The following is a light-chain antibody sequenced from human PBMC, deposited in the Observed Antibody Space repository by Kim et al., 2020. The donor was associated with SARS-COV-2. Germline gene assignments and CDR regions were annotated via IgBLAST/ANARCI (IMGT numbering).Light chain of an antibody. CDR3: SSFASTTTL. Sequence: PGQSIIISCTGTSSVVGGYNYVSWYQHHPGQAPQLMFFDGSYRPSVVSHRFSGSKSGNTASLTISGLQADDEADYFCSSFASTTTLFGGGTQLTVL. V-gene: IGLV2-14*03. CDR1: SSVVGGYNY. CDR2: DGS. J-gene: IGLJ2*01.